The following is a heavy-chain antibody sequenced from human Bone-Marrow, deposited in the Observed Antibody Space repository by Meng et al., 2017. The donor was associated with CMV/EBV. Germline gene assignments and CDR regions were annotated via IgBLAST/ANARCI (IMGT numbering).Heavy chain of an antibody. D-gene: IGHD4-17*01. V-gene: IGHV3-33*06. CDR2: IWYDGSNK. J-gene: IGHJ4*02. Sequence: SCGASEFTFSNYGMHWVRQAPGKGLEWVAVIWYDGSNKYYADSVKGRFTISRENPKNMLYLQMNNLRVEDTALYYCVKDLHYGVYHYFAYWGKGTRVTGSS. CDR3: VKDLHYGVYHYFAY. CDR1: EFTFSNYG.